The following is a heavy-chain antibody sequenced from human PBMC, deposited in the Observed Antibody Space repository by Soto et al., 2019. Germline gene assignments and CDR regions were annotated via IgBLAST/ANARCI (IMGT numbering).Heavy chain of an antibody. CDR3: ARETSTDPNYYYYMDV. V-gene: IGHV1-58*01. J-gene: IGHJ6*03. CDR1: GFTFTSSA. CDR2: IVVGSGNT. Sequence: SVKVSCKASGFTFTSSAVQWVRQARGQRLEWIGWIVVGSGNTNYAQKFQERVTITRDMSTSTAYMELSSLRSADTAVYYCARETSTDPNYYYYMDVWGKGTTVTVAS. D-gene: IGHD4-17*01.